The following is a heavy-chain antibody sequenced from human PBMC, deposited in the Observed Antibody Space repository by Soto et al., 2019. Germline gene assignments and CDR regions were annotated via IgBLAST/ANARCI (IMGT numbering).Heavy chain of an antibody. D-gene: IGHD6-19*01. CDR1: GLSITDSEMG. CDR3: ARRHLAVAVSPWFDP. V-gene: IGHV2-26*01. J-gene: IGHJ5*02. Sequence: QVTLKESGPVLVKPTETLTLRCTVSGLSITDSEMGVIRIRQPPGQPLEWLAHIDSSGEKSYRTFLKSRLAISKDTSKSQIVLTMTTMDPADTATYYCARRHLAVAVSPWFDPWGQGIPVTVSS. CDR2: IDSSGEK.